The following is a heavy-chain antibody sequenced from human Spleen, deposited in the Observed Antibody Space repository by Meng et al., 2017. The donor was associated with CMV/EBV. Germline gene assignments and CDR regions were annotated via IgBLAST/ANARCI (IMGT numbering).Heavy chain of an antibody. D-gene: IGHD2-2*01. CDR3: ARRDCSTPSCYLY. V-gene: IGHV1-2*02. CDR2: INPNSGGT. CDR1: GYNFTGYY. Sequence: ASVKVSCKASGYNFTGYYMHWVRQAPGQGLEWMGWINPNSGGTTYAQKFQGRVTMTGDTSITTAYMELSRLRSDDMAVYYCARRDCSTPSCYLYWGQGTLVTVSS. J-gene: IGHJ4*02.